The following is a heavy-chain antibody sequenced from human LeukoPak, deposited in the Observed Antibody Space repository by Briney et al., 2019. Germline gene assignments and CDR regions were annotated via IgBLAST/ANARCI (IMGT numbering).Heavy chain of an antibody. Sequence: PGGSLRLSCAASGFTFNTYNMIWLRQAPGKGLEWLSYISSSSSTILYADSVKGRFTISRDNSKNTVYLQMNTLSTEDTALYYCVRDVLFAVGDSFDIWGQGTMVTV. V-gene: IGHV3-48*01. D-gene: IGHD3-10*02. CDR3: VRDVLFAVGDSFDI. J-gene: IGHJ3*02. CDR1: GFTFNTYN. CDR2: ISSSSSTI.